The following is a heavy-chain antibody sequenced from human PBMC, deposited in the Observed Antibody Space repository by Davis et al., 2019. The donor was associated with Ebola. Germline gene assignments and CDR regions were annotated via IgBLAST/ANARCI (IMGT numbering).Heavy chain of an antibody. Sequence: GGSLRLSCAASGFTFSSYSMNWVRQAPGKGLEWVSSISSSSSYIYYADSVKGRFTISRDNAKNSLYLQMNSLRAEDTAVYYCARGDFWSGRSCTGDFWGQGSQVTVAS. CDR1: GFTFSSYS. D-gene: IGHD3-3*01. V-gene: IGHV3-21*01. J-gene: IGHJ4*02. CDR2: ISSSSSYI. CDR3: ARGDFWSGRSCTGDF.